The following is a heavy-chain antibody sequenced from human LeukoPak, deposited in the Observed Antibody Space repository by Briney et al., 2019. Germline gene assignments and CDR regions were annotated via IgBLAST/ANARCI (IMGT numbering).Heavy chain of an antibody. D-gene: IGHD5-18*01. Sequence: PGGSLRLSCTASGFTFSNYDVNWVRQAPGKGLEWVSSISGSGARTYYADSVKGRLTIARDNSKTMVYLLMNNLRAEDTALYYCAKESGDTATRRGGEFDSWGQGTLVTVSS. CDR1: GFTFSNYD. CDR2: ISGSGART. J-gene: IGHJ4*02. CDR3: AKESGDTATRRGGEFDS. V-gene: IGHV3-23*01.